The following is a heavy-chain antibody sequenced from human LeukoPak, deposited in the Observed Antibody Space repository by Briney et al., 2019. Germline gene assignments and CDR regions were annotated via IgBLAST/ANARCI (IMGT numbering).Heavy chain of an antibody. J-gene: IGHJ4*02. CDR2: IYYSGST. D-gene: IGHD4-11*01. Sequence: QPSETLSLTCTVSGGSISSSSYYWGWIRQPPGKGLEWIGSIYYSGSTYYNPSLKSRVTISVDTSKNQFSLKLSSVTAADTAVYYCARLLDYSNYFGYWGQGTLVTVSS. CDR1: GGSISSSSYY. CDR3: ARLLDYSNYFGY. V-gene: IGHV4-39*01.